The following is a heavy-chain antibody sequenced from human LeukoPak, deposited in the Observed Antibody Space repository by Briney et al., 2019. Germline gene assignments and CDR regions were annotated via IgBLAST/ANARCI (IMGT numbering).Heavy chain of an antibody. J-gene: IGHJ4*02. Sequence: GGSLRLSCAASGFTLSNNYMSWVRQAPGKGLEWVSVIYSGGNTYYADSVKGRFTISRDNSKNTLYLQMNSLRAEDTAVYYCAYSSSRSAPPLFDYWGQGTLVTVSS. D-gene: IGHD6-6*01. V-gene: IGHV3-66*01. CDR2: IYSGGNT. CDR3: AYSSSRSAPPLFDY. CDR1: GFTLSNNY.